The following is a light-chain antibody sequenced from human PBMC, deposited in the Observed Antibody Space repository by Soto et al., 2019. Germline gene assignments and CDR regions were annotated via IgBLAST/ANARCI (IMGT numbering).Light chain of an antibody. J-gene: IGLJ2*01. CDR3: SSFAGNNKLV. Sequence: QSVLTQPPSASGSPGQSVTISCTGTSSDVGGYNYVSWYQQHPGKAPKLMISEVSKRPSGVPDRFSGSKSGNTASLTVSGLQAEDEADYYCSSFAGNNKLVFGVGTKLTVL. CDR2: EVS. CDR1: SSDVGGYNY. V-gene: IGLV2-8*01.